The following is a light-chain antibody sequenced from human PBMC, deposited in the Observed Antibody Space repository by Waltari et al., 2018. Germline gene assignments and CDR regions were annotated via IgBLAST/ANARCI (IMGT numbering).Light chain of an antibody. J-gene: IGLJ3*02. V-gene: IGLV1-51*01. Sequence: QSVLTQPPSVSAAPGQKVTIPCSGTNSNIRNNYVAWYQQLPGTAPKLLIYDNNKRPSGIPDRFSGSKSGRTATLAISGLQTGDEADYSCAIWDSSLNAIVFGGGTKLTVL. CDR1: NSNIRNNY. CDR3: AIWDSSLNAIV. CDR2: DNN.